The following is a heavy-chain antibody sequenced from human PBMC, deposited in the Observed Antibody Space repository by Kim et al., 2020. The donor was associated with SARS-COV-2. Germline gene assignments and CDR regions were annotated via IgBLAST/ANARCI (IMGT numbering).Heavy chain of an antibody. CDR3: ARRGKVYYGMDV. Sequence: GGSLRLSCAASGFTFSDYYMSWIRQAPGKGLEWVSYISSSGSYTNHADSVKGRFTISRDNAKNSLYLQMNSLRAEDTAVYYCARRGKVYYGMDVWGQGTTVTVSS. J-gene: IGHJ6*02. CDR2: ISSSGSYT. V-gene: IGHV3-11*03. CDR1: GFTFSDYY.